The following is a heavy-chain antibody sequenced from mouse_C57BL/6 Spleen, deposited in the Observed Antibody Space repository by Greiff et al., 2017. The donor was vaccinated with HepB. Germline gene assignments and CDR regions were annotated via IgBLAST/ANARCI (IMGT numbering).Heavy chain of an antibody. CDR3: ARDRATMICDY. Sequence: EVKVEESGGGLVKPGGSLKLSCAASGFTFSSYAMSWVRQTPEKRLEWVATISDGGSYTYYPDNVKGRFTISRDNAKNNLYLQMSHLKSEDTAMYYCARDRATMICDYWGQGTTLTVSS. D-gene: IGHD2-4*01. CDR2: ISDGGSYT. CDR1: GFTFSSYA. V-gene: IGHV5-4*01. J-gene: IGHJ2*01.